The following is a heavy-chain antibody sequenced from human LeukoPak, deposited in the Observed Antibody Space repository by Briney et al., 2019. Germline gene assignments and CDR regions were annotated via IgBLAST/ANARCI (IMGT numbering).Heavy chain of an antibody. J-gene: IGHJ4*02. CDR3: AKQLGYCSDGSCYFPY. CDR1: GFTFSSSA. CDR2: ISNNGGYT. V-gene: IGHV3-23*01. D-gene: IGHD2-15*01. Sequence: GGSLRLSCAASGFTFSSSAMSWVRPAPGKGLEWFSAISNNGGYTYYPDSVQGRFTISRDNSKSTLCLQMNSLRAEDTAVYYCAKQLGYCSDGSCYFPYWGQGTLVTVSS.